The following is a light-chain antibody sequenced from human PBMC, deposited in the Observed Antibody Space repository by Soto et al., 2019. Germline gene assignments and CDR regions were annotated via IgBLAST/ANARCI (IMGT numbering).Light chain of an antibody. CDR2: GNS. J-gene: IGLJ3*02. Sequence: QAVVTQPPSVSGAPGQRVTISCTGSSSNIGAGYDVHWYQQLPGTAPKLLISGNSNRPSGVPDRFPGSKSGTSASLAITGLQAEDEADYYCQSYDSSLSGWVFGGGTKLTVL. V-gene: IGLV1-40*01. CDR3: QSYDSSLSGWV. CDR1: SSNIGAGYD.